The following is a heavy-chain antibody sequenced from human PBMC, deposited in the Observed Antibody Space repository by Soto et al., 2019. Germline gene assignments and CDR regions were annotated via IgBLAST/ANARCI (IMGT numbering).Heavy chain of an antibody. CDR3: AKDLGYSSSWYYVY. D-gene: IGHD6-13*01. Sequence: GGSLRLSCAASGFTFSSYAMSWVRQAPGKGLEWVSAISGSGGSTYYADSVKGRFTISRDNSKNTLYLQMNSLRAEDTAVYYCAKDLGYSSSWYYVYWGQGTLVTVSS. CDR1: GFTFSSYA. CDR2: ISGSGGST. J-gene: IGHJ4*02. V-gene: IGHV3-23*01.